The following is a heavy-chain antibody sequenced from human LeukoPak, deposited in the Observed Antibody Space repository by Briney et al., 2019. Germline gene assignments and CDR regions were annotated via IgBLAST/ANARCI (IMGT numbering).Heavy chain of an antibody. V-gene: IGHV3-21*01. CDR2: ISFSGNYI. J-gene: IGHJ4*02. CDR1: GFSFSSYS. Sequence: GGSLRLSCVASGFSFSSYSMNWVRQAPGKGLEWVSSISFSGNYIYYADSVRGRITLSRDNAKNSLFLQMNSLRAEDTAVYYCARRASTERGHSYGLDYWGQGTLVTVSS. D-gene: IGHD5-18*01. CDR3: ARRASTERGHSYGLDY.